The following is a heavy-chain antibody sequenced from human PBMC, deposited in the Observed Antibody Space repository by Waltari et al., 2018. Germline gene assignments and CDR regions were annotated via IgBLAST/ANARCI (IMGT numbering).Heavy chain of an antibody. Sequence: EVHLVESGGGLVQPGGSLRLSCAASGFTFSDHYMDWVRQAPGRGRGWVGRTKNKRNGYPTEYAAAVRGRLTIARDESENSVYLQMNSLKTEETAVYFCGRWTSGSPDVWGQGTLVTVSS. CDR2: TKNKRNGYPT. D-gene: IGHD1-26*01. J-gene: IGHJ4*02. CDR1: GFTFSDHY. V-gene: IGHV3-72*01. CDR3: GRWTSGSPDV.